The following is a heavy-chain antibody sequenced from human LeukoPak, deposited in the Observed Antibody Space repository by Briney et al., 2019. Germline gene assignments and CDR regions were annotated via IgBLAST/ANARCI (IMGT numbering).Heavy chain of an antibody. Sequence: SETLSLTCTVSGGSISSYYWSWIRQPPGKGLEWIGYIYYSGSTNYNPSLKSRVTISVDTSKSQFSLKLSSVTAADTAVYYCARGATMVRGVDIFDYWGQGTLVTVSS. CDR2: IYYSGST. V-gene: IGHV4-59*01. CDR1: GGSISSYY. J-gene: IGHJ4*02. D-gene: IGHD3-10*01. CDR3: ARGATMVRGVDIFDY.